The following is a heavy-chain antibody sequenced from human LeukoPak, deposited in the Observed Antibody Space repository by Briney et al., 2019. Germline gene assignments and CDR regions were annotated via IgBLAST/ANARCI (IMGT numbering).Heavy chain of an antibody. CDR3: ARAVYGSGSYFFDY. D-gene: IGHD3-10*01. CDR2: MFYSGSP. CDR1: GGSISSYY. V-gene: IGHV4-59*08. Sequence: SETLSLTCTVSGGSISSYYWSWIRQPPGKGLEWIGYMFYSGSPSHNPSLKSRVTISVDTSKNQLSLKLTSVTAADTAVYYCARAVYGSGSYFFDYWGQGTLVTVSS. J-gene: IGHJ4*02.